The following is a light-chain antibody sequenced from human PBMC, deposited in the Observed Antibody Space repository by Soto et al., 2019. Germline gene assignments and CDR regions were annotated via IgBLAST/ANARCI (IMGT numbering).Light chain of an antibody. V-gene: IGLV2-14*01. CDR2: EVT. CDR1: SSDVGAYNF. CDR3: TSYTTTTTPYV. J-gene: IGLJ1*01. Sequence: LTQPASVSGSPGQSVTGSCALRSSDVGAYNFVSWYQVHPGRAPKLIISEVTVRPSGVSHRFSGSKSGNSASLTISGLQPEDEADYYCTSYTTTTTPYVFGSGTKVTVL.